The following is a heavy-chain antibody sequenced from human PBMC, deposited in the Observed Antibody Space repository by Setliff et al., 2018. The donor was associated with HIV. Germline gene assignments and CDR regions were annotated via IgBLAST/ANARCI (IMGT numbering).Heavy chain of an antibody. Sequence: PSETLSLTCTVSGGSISSYYWSWIRQPPGKGLEWIGYIYYSGSTNYNPSLKRRVTISVDTSKNQFSLKLDSVTAADTAVYYCARDNEQMAVPGAVFDYWGQGTLVTVSS. CDR1: GGSISSYY. CDR3: ARDNEQMAVPGAVFDY. D-gene: IGHD6-19*01. J-gene: IGHJ4*02. CDR2: IYYSGST. V-gene: IGHV4-59*12.